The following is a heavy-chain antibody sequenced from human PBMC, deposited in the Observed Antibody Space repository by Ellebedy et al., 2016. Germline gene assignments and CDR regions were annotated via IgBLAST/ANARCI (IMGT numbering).Heavy chain of an antibody. V-gene: IGHV4-39*07. D-gene: IGHD2-2*01. J-gene: IGHJ6*02. Sequence: SETLSLTCTVSGGSISSSSYYWGWIRQPPGKGLEWIGSIYYSGSTYYNPSLKSRVTISVDTSKNQFSLKLSSVTAADTAVYYCACSSTRRYYCGMDVWGQGTTVTVSS. CDR1: GGSISSSSYY. CDR2: IYYSGST. CDR3: ACSSTRRYYCGMDV.